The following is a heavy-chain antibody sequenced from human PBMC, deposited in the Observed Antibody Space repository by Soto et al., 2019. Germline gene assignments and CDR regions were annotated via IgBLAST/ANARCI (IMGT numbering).Heavy chain of an antibody. J-gene: IGHJ4*02. D-gene: IGHD3-3*01. V-gene: IGHV1-2*04. CDR1: GYTFTGYC. Sequence: ASVKVSCKASGYTFTGYCMHWVRQAPGQGLEWMGWINPNSGGTNYAQKFQGWVTMTRDTSISTAYMELSRLRSDDTAVYYCARAAGFGVVIMNYWGQGTLVTVSS. CDR3: ARAAGFGVVIMNY. CDR2: INPNSGGT.